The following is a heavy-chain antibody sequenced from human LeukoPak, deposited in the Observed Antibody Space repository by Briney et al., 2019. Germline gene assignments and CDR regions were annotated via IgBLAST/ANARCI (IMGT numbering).Heavy chain of an antibody. CDR2: INHSGST. D-gene: IGHD3-10*01. Sequence: PSETLSLTCAVYGGSFSGYYWSWLRQPPGKGLEWIGEINHSGSTNYNPSLKSRVTISVDTSKNQFSLKLSSVTAADTAVYYCARGRYYYGSGSYYNRPFDYWGQGTLVTVSS. V-gene: IGHV4-34*01. CDR1: GGSFSGYY. CDR3: ARGRYYYGSGSYYNRPFDY. J-gene: IGHJ4*02.